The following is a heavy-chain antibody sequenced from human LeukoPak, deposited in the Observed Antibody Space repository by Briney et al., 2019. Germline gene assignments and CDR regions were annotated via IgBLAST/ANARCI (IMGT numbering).Heavy chain of an antibody. CDR3: ARERKSNYYLDV. CDR2: ISSISRTI. CDR1: GFTFSSYS. V-gene: IGHV3-48*01. J-gene: IGHJ6*03. Sequence: PGGSLRLSCAASGFTFSSYSMNWVRQAPGKGLEHISYISSISRTIDNADSVKGRFTISRDNAKNSLYLQMNSLRAEDTAVYYCARERKSNYYLDVWGKGTTVTVSS.